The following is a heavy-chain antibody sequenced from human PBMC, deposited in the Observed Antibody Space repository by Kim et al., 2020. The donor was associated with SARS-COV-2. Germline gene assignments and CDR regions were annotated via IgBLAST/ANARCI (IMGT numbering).Heavy chain of an antibody. CDR3: ARGHGAIIRLDV. D-gene: IGHD4-17*01. J-gene: IGHJ6*02. CDR2: IYYSGNP. V-gene: IGHV4-39*07. CDR1: VASISTSGYY. Sequence: SETLSLTCTVSVASISTSGYYWGWIRQPPGKGLEWIGSIYYSGNPYYNPSLKSRVTISLDTSKNQFSLMLSSLTAADTALYYCARGHGAIIRLDVWGQG.